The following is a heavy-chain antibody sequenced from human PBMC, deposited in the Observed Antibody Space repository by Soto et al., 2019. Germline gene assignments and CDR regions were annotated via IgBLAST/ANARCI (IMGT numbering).Heavy chain of an antibody. CDR1: GGSFSGYY. CDR2: INHSGST. V-gene: IGHV4-34*01. Sequence: QVQLQQWGAGLLKPSETLSLTCAVYGGSFSGYYWSWIRQPPGKGLEWIGEINHSGSTNYNPSLKSRVTISVDQSKNQFSLKLSSVTAADTAVYYCARAPSLLGFGSRRFDTWGQGTLVTVSS. CDR3: ARAPSLLGFGSRRFDT. D-gene: IGHD3-10*01. J-gene: IGHJ5*02.